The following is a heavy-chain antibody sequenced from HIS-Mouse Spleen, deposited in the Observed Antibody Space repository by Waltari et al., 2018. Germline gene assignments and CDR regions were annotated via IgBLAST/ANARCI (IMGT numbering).Heavy chain of an antibody. CDR2: ISSSSSYI. Sequence: EVQLVESGGGLVKPGGSLRLSCAASGFTFSSYSMNWVRQAPGKGLEWVSSISSSSSYIYYADSGKGRFTISRDNAKNSLYLQMNSLRAEDTAVYYCARDATGTTDYWGQGTLVTVSS. CDR1: GFTFSSYS. CDR3: ARDATGTTDY. D-gene: IGHD1-7*01. V-gene: IGHV3-21*01. J-gene: IGHJ4*02.